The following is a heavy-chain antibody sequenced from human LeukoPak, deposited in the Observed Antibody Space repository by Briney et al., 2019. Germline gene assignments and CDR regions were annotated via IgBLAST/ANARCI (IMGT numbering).Heavy chain of an antibody. J-gene: IGHJ5*02. Sequence: PSETLSLTCAVYGGSFSGYYWSWIRQPPGKGLEWIGEINHSGSTNYNPSLKSRVTMSVDTSKNQFSLKLSSVTAADTAVYYCAREWELRGGWFDPWGQGTLVTVSS. CDR3: AREWELRGGWFDP. V-gene: IGHV4-34*01. CDR1: GGSFSGYY. D-gene: IGHD1-26*01. CDR2: INHSGST.